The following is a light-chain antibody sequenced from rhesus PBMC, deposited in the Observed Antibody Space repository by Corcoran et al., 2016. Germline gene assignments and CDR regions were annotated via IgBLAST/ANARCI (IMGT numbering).Light chain of an antibody. CDR3: QKYYGLIPLS. J-gene: IGKJ2*01. CDR2: SSY. CDR1: ESVGSY. V-gene: IGKV3-40*03. Sequence: EIVMTQSPATLSLSPGETATLSCRARESVGSYLAWYQQKPGQAPKLLVHSSYFRAIGIPDRVSGRGARTELTLTISSLKPEDVEVYHGQKYYGLIPLSFGPGTKVEIK.